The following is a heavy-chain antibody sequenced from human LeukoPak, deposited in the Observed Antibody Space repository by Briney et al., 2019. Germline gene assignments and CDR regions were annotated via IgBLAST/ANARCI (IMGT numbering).Heavy chain of an antibody. Sequence: SETLSLTCTVSGGSITSSSYYWGWIRQPPGKGLEWIESIFYSGNTYYNPSLKRQVTISVDTSKTQFSLMLSSVTAADTAVYYCAKQQLVRCFDYWGQGTLVTVSS. CDR2: IFYSGNT. J-gene: IGHJ4*02. V-gene: IGHV4-39*01. CDR1: GGSITSSSYY. CDR3: AKQQLVRCFDY. D-gene: IGHD6-13*01.